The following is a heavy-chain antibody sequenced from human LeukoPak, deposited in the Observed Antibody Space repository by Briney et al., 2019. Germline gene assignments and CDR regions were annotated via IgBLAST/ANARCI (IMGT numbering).Heavy chain of an antibody. CDR1: GFSFSSNV. V-gene: IGHV3-30*18. Sequence: GRSLRLTCAASGFSFSSNVMHWVRQAPGKGLEWVAQISHDGNDKYYADPVKSRFTISRDNSKNTLFLQLDSLRAEDTAVYFCAKVGIGYYYPFDYWGQGTLVTVSS. D-gene: IGHD3-22*01. CDR2: ISHDGNDK. CDR3: AKVGIGYYYPFDY. J-gene: IGHJ4*02.